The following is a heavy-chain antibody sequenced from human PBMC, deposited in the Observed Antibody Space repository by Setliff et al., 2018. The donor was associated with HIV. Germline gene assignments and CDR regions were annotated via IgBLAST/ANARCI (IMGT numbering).Heavy chain of an antibody. Sequence: APVKVSCKASGYSCTNYYMHWVRQAPGQGLEYMGRINPKSGAKIYAENFQGRFTMTRDMSISTAYMEVNRLTSDDTALYYCAREGQDSGGWYYFDYWGQGTLVTVSS. J-gene: IGHJ4*02. CDR2: INPKSGAK. D-gene: IGHD6-19*01. V-gene: IGHV1-2*06. CDR3: AREGQDSGGWYYFDY. CDR1: GYSCTNYY.